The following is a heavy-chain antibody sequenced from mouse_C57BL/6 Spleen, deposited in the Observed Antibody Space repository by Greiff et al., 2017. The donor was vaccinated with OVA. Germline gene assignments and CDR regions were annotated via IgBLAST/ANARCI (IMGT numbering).Heavy chain of an antibody. D-gene: IGHD1-1*02. CDR3: ARYGGNYWYFDV. CDR1: GYTFTSYW. CDR2: IYPSDSAT. J-gene: IGHJ1*03. V-gene: IGHV1-61*01. Sequence: VQLQQPGAELVRPGSSVKLSCKASGYTFTSYWLDWVKQRPGQGLEWIGNIYPSDSATHYNQKFKDKATLTVDKSSSTAYMQLSSLTSEDSAVYYCARYGGNYWYFDVWGTGTTVTVSS.